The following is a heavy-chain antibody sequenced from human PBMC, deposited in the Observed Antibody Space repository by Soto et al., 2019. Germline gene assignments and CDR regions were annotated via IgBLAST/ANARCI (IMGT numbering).Heavy chain of an antibody. D-gene: IGHD5-12*01. CDR3: ARGRDGYNMDAFDI. Sequence: QVQLVQSGAEVKKPGASVKVSCKASGYTFTGYYMHWVRQAPGQGLEWMGWINPSSGGTNYAHKFQGWVTMTRDTSISTAYMELSRLRSDDTAVYYCARGRDGYNMDAFDIWGQGTMVTVSS. CDR2: INPSSGGT. V-gene: IGHV1-2*04. CDR1: GYTFTGYY. J-gene: IGHJ3*02.